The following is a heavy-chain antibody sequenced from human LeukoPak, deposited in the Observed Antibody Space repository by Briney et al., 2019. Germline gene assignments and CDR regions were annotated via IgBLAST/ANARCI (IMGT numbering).Heavy chain of an antibody. CDR1: GFTFSGFG. CDR2: IWYDGSNK. J-gene: IGHJ4*02. V-gene: IGHV3-33*01. CDR3: ARGRGADYGGNSGYFDY. D-gene: IGHD4-23*01. Sequence: HPGKSLRLSCAASGFTFSGFGMHWVRRAPGKGLEWVAVIWYDGSNKYYADSVKGRFTISRDNPKNTLYVQMNSLRAEDTAVYYCARGRGADYGGNSGYFDYWGQGTLVTVSS.